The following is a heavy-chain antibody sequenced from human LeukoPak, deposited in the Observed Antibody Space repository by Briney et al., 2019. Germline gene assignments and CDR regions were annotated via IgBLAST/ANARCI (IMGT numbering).Heavy chain of an antibody. CDR3: ARVAEAAAFDS. D-gene: IGHD6-13*01. V-gene: IGHV3-21*06. J-gene: IGHJ4*02. CDR2: ISSNSRYT. Sequence: PGGSLRLSCAASGFTFSSYGMNWVRQAPGKGLEWVSSISSNSRYTYYADSTRGRFTISRDNAKNSLYLQMNSLKPEDTAVYYCARVAEAAAFDSWGQGTLVTVSS. CDR1: GFTFSSYG.